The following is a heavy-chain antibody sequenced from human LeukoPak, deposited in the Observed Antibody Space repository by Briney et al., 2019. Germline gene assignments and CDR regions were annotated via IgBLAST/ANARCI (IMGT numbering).Heavy chain of an antibody. CDR2: IKQDGSDK. CDR3: ARDGVNTIFSVIYYYGMDV. V-gene: IGHV3-7*01. D-gene: IGHD3-3*01. Sequence: PGGSLRLSCAASGFTFSNYWMSWVRQAPGKGLEWVANIKQDGSDKYYVDSVKGRFTISRDNAKNSLYLQMNSLRAEDTAVYYCARDGVNTIFSVIYYYGMDVWGQGTTVTVSS. J-gene: IGHJ6*02. CDR1: GFTFSNYW.